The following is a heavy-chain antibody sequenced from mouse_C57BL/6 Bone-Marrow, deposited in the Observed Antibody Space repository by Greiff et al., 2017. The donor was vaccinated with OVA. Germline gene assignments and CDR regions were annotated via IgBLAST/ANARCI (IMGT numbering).Heavy chain of an antibody. CDR2: IYPRSGNT. Sequence: VQLQQSGAELARPGASVKLSCKASGYTFTSYGISWVKQRTGQGLEWIGEIYPRSGNTYYNEKFKGKATLTADKSSSTAYMELRSLTSEDSAVYFCARLGPSYAMDYWGQGTSVTVSS. CDR3: ARLGPSYAMDY. J-gene: IGHJ4*01. V-gene: IGHV1-81*01. CDR1: GYTFTSYG.